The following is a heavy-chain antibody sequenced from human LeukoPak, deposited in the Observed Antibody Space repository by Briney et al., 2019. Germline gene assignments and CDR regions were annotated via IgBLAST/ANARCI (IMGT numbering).Heavy chain of an antibody. CDR3: AKRPPTRDYDRSGYYYFDY. Sequence: PGGSLRLSCATSGFTFSSYAFHWVRQAPGKGLEWVATMSFDVNNKYYADSVRGRFTISRDNSKNTLYLQMNSVRAEDTAVYYCAKRPPTRDYDRSGYYYFDYWGQGTLVTVSS. CDR1: GFTFSSYA. D-gene: IGHD3-22*01. CDR2: MSFDVNNK. J-gene: IGHJ4*02. V-gene: IGHV3-30*04.